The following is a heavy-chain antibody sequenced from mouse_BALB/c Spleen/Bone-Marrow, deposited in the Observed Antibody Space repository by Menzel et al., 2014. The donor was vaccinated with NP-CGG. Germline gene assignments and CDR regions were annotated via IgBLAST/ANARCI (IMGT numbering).Heavy chain of an antibody. CDR3: ARAGGLRSSWFAY. CDR1: GYTFTSYW. Sequence: QVQLKQSGAELAEPGASAKMSCKASGYTFTSYWMHWVKQRPGQGLEWIGYINPSTGYTEYNQKFKDKATLTADKSSSTAYMQLSSLTSEDSAVYYCARAGGLRSSWFAYWGQGTLVTVSA. CDR2: INPSTGYT. J-gene: IGHJ3*01. D-gene: IGHD1-1*01. V-gene: IGHV1-7*01.